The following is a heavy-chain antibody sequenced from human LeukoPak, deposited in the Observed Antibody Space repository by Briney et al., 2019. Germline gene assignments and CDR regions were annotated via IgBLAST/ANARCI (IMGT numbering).Heavy chain of an antibody. D-gene: IGHD2-15*01. Sequence: PSETLSLTCTVSGGPISSSSYYWGWIRQPPGKGLEWIGSIYYSGSTYYNPSLKSRVTISVDTSKNQFSLKLSSVTAADTAVYYCARRLVGTSVLNDAFDIWGQGTMVTVSS. CDR2: IYYSGST. CDR1: GGPISSSSYY. J-gene: IGHJ3*02. V-gene: IGHV4-39*01. CDR3: ARRLVGTSVLNDAFDI.